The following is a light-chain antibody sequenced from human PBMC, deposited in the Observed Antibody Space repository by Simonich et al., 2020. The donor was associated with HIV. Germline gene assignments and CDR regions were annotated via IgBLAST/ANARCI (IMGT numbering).Light chain of an antibody. V-gene: IGKV3-15*01. Sequence: EIVMTQSPATLSVSPGERATLSCRASHSLSSDLAWYQQKPGQAPRLLIYGASTRATGIPARFSGSGSGTEFTLTISSMQSEDFAVYYCQQYNKWPLFFGQGTKLEIK. CDR1: HSLSSD. CDR2: GAS. J-gene: IGKJ2*01. CDR3: QQYNKWPLF.